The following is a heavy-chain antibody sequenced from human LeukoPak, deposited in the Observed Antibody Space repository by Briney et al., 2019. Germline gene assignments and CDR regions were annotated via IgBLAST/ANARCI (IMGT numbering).Heavy chain of an antibody. CDR3: AKQQLVRCFDY. J-gene: IGHJ4*02. Sequence: SETLSLTCTVSGGSISSSTYYWGWIRQPPGKGLEWIGSIYYSGSTYYNPSLKSRVTISVDTSKNQFSLKLSSVTAADTAAYYCAKQQLVRCFDYWGQGTLVTVSS. V-gene: IGHV4-39*01. CDR1: GGSISSSTYY. D-gene: IGHD6-13*01. CDR2: IYYSGST.